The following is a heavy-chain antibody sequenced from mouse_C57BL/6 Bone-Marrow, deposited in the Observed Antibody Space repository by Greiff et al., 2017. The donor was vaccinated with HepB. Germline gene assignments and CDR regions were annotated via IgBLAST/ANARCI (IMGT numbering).Heavy chain of an antibody. Sequence: EVQLVESGGGLVQPGGSLKLSCAASGFTFSDYYMYWVRQTPEKRLEWVAYISNGGGSTYYPDTVKGRFTISRDNAKNTLYLQMSRLKSEDTAMYYCARRDYYGSSLDVWGTGTTVTVSS. CDR2: ISNGGGST. J-gene: IGHJ1*03. CDR3: ARRDYYGSSLDV. CDR1: GFTFSDYY. D-gene: IGHD1-1*01. V-gene: IGHV5-12*01.